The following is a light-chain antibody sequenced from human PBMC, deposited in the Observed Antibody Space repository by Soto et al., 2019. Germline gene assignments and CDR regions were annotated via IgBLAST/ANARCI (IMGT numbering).Light chain of an antibody. J-gene: IGKJ3*01. Sequence: EIVLTQSPGTLSLSPGERATLSCRASQSVSSYLAWYQQKPGQAPRLLIYDASNRATGIPARSSGSGSGTDFTLTISSLEPEDFAVYYCQQLGTFGPGTKVDIK. CDR3: QQLGT. V-gene: IGKV3-11*01. CDR2: DAS. CDR1: QSVSSY.